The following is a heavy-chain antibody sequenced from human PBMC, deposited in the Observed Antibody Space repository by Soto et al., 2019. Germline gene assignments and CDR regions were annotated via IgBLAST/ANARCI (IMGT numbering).Heavy chain of an antibody. CDR3: ARSAYRPAYYYDSSGPIQH. Sequence: GGSLRLSCAASGFTFSSYGMHWVRQAPGKGLEWVAVIWYDGSNKYYAASVKGRFTISRDNSKNTLYLQMNSLRAEDTAVYYCARSAYRPAYYYDSSGPIQHWGQGTLVTVSS. D-gene: IGHD3-22*01. CDR1: GFTFSSYG. CDR2: IWYDGSNK. J-gene: IGHJ1*01. V-gene: IGHV3-33*01.